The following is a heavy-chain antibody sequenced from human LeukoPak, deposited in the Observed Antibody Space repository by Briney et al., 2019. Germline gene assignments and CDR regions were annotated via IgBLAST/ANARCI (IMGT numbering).Heavy chain of an antibody. J-gene: IGHJ6*02. CDR1: GFTFSSYD. V-gene: IGHV3-23*01. Sequence: GGSLRLSCAASGFTFSSYDMSWVRQAPGKGLEWVSAISGSGGSTYYADSVKGRFTISRDNSKNTLYLQMNSLRAEDTAVYYCAKDQQGVAGDYYYYYGMDVWGQGTTVTVSS. CDR3: AKDQQGVAGDYYYYYGMDV. CDR2: ISGSGGST. D-gene: IGHD2-15*01.